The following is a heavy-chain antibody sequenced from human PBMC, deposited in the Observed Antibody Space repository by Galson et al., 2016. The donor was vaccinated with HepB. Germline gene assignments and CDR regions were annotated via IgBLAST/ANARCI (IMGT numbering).Heavy chain of an antibody. CDR2: IRLDGSEK. CDR1: GFTFRTYW. V-gene: IGHV3-7*04. CDR3: ARERQDLVRYYFMDV. Sequence: SLRLSCAASGFTFRTYWMSWVRQAPGKGLEGVANIRLDGSEKYYVASVEGRFTISRDNAKNSLYLQMNSLRVEDTAVYYCARERQDLVRYYFMDVWGKGTTITVSS. D-gene: IGHD6-13*01. J-gene: IGHJ6*03.